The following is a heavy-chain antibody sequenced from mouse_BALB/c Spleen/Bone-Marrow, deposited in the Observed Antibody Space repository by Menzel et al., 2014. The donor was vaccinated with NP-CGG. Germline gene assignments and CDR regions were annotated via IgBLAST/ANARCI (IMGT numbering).Heavy chain of an antibody. Sequence: VQLKESGTVLARPGAAVKMSCKASGYTFSNYWMHWVKQRPGQGLEWIGTIYPGNSDTTYNQKFKGKAKLTAVTSTSTAYMELSSLTNEDSAVYYCTTLTRSEFDYWGQGTTLTVSS. D-gene: IGHD1-3*01. CDR2: IYPGNSDT. CDR3: TTLTRSEFDY. CDR1: GYTFSNYW. J-gene: IGHJ2*01. V-gene: IGHV1-5*01.